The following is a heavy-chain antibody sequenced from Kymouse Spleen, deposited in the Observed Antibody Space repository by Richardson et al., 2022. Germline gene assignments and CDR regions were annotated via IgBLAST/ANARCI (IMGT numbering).Heavy chain of an antibody. V-gene: IGHV4-34*01. CDR1: GGSFSGYY. D-gene: IGHD2-15*01. J-gene: IGHJ4*02. Sequence: QVQLQQWGAGLLKPSETLSLTCAVYGGSFSGYYWSWIRQPPGKGLEWIGEINHSGSTNYNPSLKSRVTISVDTSKNQFSLKLSSVTAADTAVYYCARGGRYCSGGSCYSFYFDYWGQGTLVTVSS. CDR2: INHSGST. CDR3: ARGGRYCSGGSCYSFYFDY.